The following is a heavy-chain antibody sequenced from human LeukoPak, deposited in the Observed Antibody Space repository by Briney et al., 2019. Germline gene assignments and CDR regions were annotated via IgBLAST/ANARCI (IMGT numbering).Heavy chain of an antibody. Sequence: SETLSLTCAVYGGSFSGYYSSWIRQPPGKGLEWIGEINHSGSTNYNPSLKSRVTISVDTSKNQFSLKLSSVTAADTAVYYCARDRHRSHYYDSSGDAFDIWGQGTMVTVSS. V-gene: IGHV4-34*01. J-gene: IGHJ3*02. CDR2: INHSGST. CDR1: GGSFSGYY. CDR3: ARDRHRSHYYDSSGDAFDI. D-gene: IGHD3-22*01.